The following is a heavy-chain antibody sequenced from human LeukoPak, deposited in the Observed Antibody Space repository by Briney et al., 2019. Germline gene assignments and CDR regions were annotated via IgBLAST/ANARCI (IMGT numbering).Heavy chain of an antibody. J-gene: IGHJ4*02. V-gene: IGHV3-7*01. CDR3: ARYTVPFCCGDCYSQFLDY. CDR2: IKEDGSER. Sequence: PGGSLRLSCAASGFTFSAFWMSWVRQAPGGGVEWVGNIKEDGSERQYVDSVKGGFTLSRDNAENSLYLQMSSLRVEDTAVYYCARYTVPFCCGDCYSQFLDYWGQGALVTVSP. CDR1: GFTFSAFW. D-gene: IGHD2-21*01.